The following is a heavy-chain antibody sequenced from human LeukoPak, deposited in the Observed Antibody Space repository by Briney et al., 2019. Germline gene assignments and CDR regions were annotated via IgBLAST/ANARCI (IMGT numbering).Heavy chain of an antibody. V-gene: IGHV3-23*01. J-gene: IGHJ4*02. CDR2: IGGSGVST. D-gene: IGHD2-15*01. CDR3: AKDRKTTRPYYLDY. Sequence: SGGSLRLSCAASGFTFTSYAMSWVRQAPGKGLEWVSSIGGSGVSTYYADSVKGRFTISRDNSKNTLYLQMNGLRAEDTAVYYCAKDRKTTRPYYLDYWGQGTLVTVSS. CDR1: GFTFTSYA.